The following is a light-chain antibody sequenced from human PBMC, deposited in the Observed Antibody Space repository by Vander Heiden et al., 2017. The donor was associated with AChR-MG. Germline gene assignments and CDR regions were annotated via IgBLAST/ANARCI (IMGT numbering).Light chain of an antibody. V-gene: IGLV3-21*02. CDR3: QVWDSSSDHWV. CDR2: DDS. Sequence: SYVLTQPPSVSVAPGQMARITCGGNSIGSKTVHWYQQKPGQAPVVVVQDDSDRPSGIPERFSGSNSGNTATLTISRVEAGDEADYYCQVWDSSSDHWVFGGGTRLIVL. J-gene: IGLJ3*02. CDR1: SIGSKT.